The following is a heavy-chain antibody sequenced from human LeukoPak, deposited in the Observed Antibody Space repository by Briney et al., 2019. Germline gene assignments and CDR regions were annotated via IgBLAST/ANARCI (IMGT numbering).Heavy chain of an antibody. Sequence: PSETLSLTCTVSGGSISSYYWSWIRQPAGKGLEWIGRIYTSGSTNYNPSLKSRVTMSLDTSKNQFSLKLSSVTAADTAVYYCARDKCGGDCYEDWFDPWGQGTLVTVSS. CDR2: IYTSGST. V-gene: IGHV4-4*07. CDR1: GGSISSYY. CDR3: ARDKCGGDCYEDWFDP. J-gene: IGHJ5*02. D-gene: IGHD2-21*02.